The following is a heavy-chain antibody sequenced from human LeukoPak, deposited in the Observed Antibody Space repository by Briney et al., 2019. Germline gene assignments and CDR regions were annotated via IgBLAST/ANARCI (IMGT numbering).Heavy chain of an antibody. D-gene: IGHD2-15*01. CDR1: GFTFSSYA. V-gene: IGHV3-30*04. CDR2: ISYDGSNK. CDR3: ARDQGAIVFSYYFDY. J-gene: IGHJ4*02. Sequence: GRSLRLSCAASGFTFSSYAMHWVRQAPGKGLEWVAVISYDGSNKYYADSVKGRFTISRDNSRNTLYLQMNSLRAEDTAVYYCARDQGAIVFSYYFDYWGQGTLSPSPQ.